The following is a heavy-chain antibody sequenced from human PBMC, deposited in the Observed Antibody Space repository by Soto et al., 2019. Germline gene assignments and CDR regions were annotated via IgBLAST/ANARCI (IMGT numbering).Heavy chain of an antibody. D-gene: IGHD3-22*01. CDR2: VYPVDSDT. CDR3: ARVTTFYYVSSGYSPRYPFFY. Sequence: PGESLNISCKASVYNFASYWIACVPQMPGKGLEWMGIVYPVDSDTRCSPSFRRQVTISADKHISTAYLHWRSLQASDPVMYYCARVTTFYYVSSGYSPRYPFFYWGQGTLAT. J-gene: IGHJ1*01. V-gene: IGHV5-51*01. CDR1: VYNFASYW.